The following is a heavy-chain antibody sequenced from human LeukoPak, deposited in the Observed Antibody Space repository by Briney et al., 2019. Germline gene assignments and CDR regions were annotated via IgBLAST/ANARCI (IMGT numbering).Heavy chain of an antibody. CDR2: IIPIFGTA. V-gene: IGHV1-69*01. D-gene: IGHD7-27*01. Sequence: SVKVSCKASGGTFSSYAISCVRQAPGQGLEWMGGIIPIFGTANYAQKFQGRVTITADESTSTAYMELSSLRSEDTAVYYCARGVGTSYYMDVWGKGTTVTVSS. CDR1: GGTFSSYA. J-gene: IGHJ6*03. CDR3: ARGVGTSYYMDV.